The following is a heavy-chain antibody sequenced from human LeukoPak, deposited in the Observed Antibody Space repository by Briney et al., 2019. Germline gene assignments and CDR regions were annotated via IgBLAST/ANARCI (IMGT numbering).Heavy chain of an antibody. D-gene: IGHD7-27*01. CDR1: GGSVSDYH. V-gene: IGHV4-59*02. CDR3: ASRKLGNDY. Sequence: PSETLSLTCTISGGSVSDYHWSCIRQSPGKGLEWIGYIYHTGSTSYSPSLKSRVTISADTSQNQFSLKLSSVTAADTAVYYCASRKLGNDYWGQGTLVTVSS. J-gene: IGHJ4*02. CDR2: IYHTGST.